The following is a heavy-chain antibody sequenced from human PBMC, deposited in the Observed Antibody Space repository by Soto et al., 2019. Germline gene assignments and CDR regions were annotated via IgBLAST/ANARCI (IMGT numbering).Heavy chain of an antibody. CDR3: AREGGRTANPFDG. J-gene: IGHJ4*02. CDR2: IYYSVVT. Sequence: ETLSITFTFSACSCIRGSYYWSWLQKPPGRGLEWIGYIYYSVVTNYNPSLRSRVSVSLETSKNQFSLKLSSVTAADTALYYCAREGGRTANPFDGWGPGTLVTVSS. CDR1: ACSCIRGSYY. V-gene: IGHV4-61*01. D-gene: IGHD1-1*01.